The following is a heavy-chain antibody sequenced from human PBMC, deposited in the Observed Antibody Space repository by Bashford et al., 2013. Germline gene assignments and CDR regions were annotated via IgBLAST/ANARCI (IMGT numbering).Heavy chain of an antibody. Sequence: WVRQAPGQGLEWMGWISAYNGNTNYAQKLQGRVTMTTDTSTSTAYMELRSLRSDDTAVYYCARDSKRIFPAAAGKTGFDYWGQGTLVTVSS. D-gene: IGHD6-13*01. CDR3: ARDSKRIFPAAAGKTGFDY. V-gene: IGHV1-18*01. J-gene: IGHJ4*02. CDR2: ISAYNGNT.